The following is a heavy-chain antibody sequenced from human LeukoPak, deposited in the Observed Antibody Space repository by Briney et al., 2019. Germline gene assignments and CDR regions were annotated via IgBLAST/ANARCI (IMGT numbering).Heavy chain of an antibody. CDR3: ARVEGSGWLGDYFDY. CDR1: GFTFSSYW. J-gene: IGHJ4*02. V-gene: IGHV3-7*01. CDR2: IKQDGSEK. D-gene: IGHD6-19*01. Sequence: GGSLRLSCAASGFTFSSYWMSWVRQAPGKGLEWVANIKQDGSEKYYVDSVKGRFTISRDNAKNSLYLQMNSLRAEDTAVYCCARVEGSGWLGDYFDYWGQGTLVTVSS.